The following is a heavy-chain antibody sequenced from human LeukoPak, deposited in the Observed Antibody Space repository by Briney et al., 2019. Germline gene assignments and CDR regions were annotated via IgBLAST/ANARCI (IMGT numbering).Heavy chain of an antibody. CDR2: IYYSGST. Sequence: SETLSLTCAVYGGSFSGYYWSWIRQPPGKGLEWIGYIYYSGSTNYNPSLKSRVTISVDTSKNQFSLKLSSVTAADTAVYYCARDGGDYDILTLRDYFDYWGQGTLVTVSS. D-gene: IGHD3-9*01. V-gene: IGHV4-59*12. CDR3: ARDGGDYDILTLRDYFDY. J-gene: IGHJ4*02. CDR1: GGSFSGYY.